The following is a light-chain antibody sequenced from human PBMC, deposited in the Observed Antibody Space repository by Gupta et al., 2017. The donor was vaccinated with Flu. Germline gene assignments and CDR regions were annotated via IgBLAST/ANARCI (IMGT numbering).Light chain of an antibody. Sequence: QTARITSGGNNVGIRKVQWCQQKQGQAPVLVVYDDRHRPSGIPERFSGANSENTAIPIISRVEAGDEADDYCHVWDSSSDHGVFGGGTKLTVL. J-gene: IGLJ3*02. V-gene: IGLV3-21*02. CDR3: HVWDSSSDHGV. CDR2: DDR. CDR1: NVGIRK.